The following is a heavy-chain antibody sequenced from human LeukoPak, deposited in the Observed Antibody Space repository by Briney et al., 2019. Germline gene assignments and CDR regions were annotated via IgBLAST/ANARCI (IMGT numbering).Heavy chain of an antibody. CDR2: ISGSGGST. Sequence: PGGSLRLSCAASGFTASSNYMSWVRQAPGKGLEWVSAISGSGGSTYYADSVKGRFTISRDNSKNTLYLQMNSLRAEDTAVYYCAKPLNYDILTGYDYWGQGTLVTVSS. V-gene: IGHV3-23*01. D-gene: IGHD3-9*01. CDR1: GFTASSNY. CDR3: AKPLNYDILTGYDY. J-gene: IGHJ4*02.